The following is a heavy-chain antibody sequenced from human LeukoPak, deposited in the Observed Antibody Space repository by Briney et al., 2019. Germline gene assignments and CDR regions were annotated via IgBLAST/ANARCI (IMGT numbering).Heavy chain of an antibody. J-gene: IGHJ4*02. V-gene: IGHV3-49*04. Sequence: GGSLRLSCTASGFTFGDYAMSWVRQAPGKGLEWVGFIRSKAYGGTTEYAASVKGRFTISRDDSKSIAYLQMNSLRAEDTAVYYCAREMIVSSGYFRYWGQGTLVTVSS. CDR2: IRSKAYGGTT. CDR3: AREMIVSSGYFRY. D-gene: IGHD3-22*01. CDR1: GFTFGDYA.